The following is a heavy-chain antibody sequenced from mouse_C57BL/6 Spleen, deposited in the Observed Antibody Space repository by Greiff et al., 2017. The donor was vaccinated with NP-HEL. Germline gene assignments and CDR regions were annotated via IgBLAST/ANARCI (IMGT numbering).Heavy chain of an antibody. CDR1: GYTFTSYW. CDR2: IHPNSGST. Sequence: VQLQQPGAELVKPGASVKLSCKASGYTFTSYWMHWVKQRPGQGLEWIGMIHPNSGSTNYNKKFKSKATLTVDKSSSTAYMQLSSLTSEASAVYYCAITTVVALDYWVQCTTLTVSS. V-gene: IGHV1-64*01. CDR3: AITTVVALDY. D-gene: IGHD1-1*01. J-gene: IGHJ2*01.